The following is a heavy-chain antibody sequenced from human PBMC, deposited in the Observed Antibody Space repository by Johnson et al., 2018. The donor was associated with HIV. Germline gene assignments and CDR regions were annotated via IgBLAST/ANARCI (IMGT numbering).Heavy chain of an antibody. CDR3: TRNSATWAYAFDI. V-gene: IGHV3-11*06. J-gene: IGHJ3*02. Sequence: QVQLVESGGGLVKPGGSLRLSCAASGFTFSDYYMNWIRQAPGKGLVWVARISLDGSVTTYADSVKGRFTISRDNAKNSVYLQMSSLTTEDTALYYCTRNSATWAYAFDIWGQGTLVTVSS. D-gene: IGHD2-21*01. CDR2: ISLDGSVT. CDR1: GFTFSDYY.